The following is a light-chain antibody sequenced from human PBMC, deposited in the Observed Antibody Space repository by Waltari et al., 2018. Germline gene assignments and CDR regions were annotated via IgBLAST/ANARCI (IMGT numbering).Light chain of an antibody. CDR3: AAWDDSLKRPV. CDR1: DSNSGTNT. J-gene: IGLJ2*01. CDR2: SHN. V-gene: IGLV1-44*01. Sequence: QAVLTQPPSASGTPGPRATIACSCADSNSGTNTVTWYQQFPGTAPKLVIHSHNQSPSGVPDRFSGSKFGTSASLAISGLQSEDEADYYCAAWDDSLKRPVFGGGTKLTVL.